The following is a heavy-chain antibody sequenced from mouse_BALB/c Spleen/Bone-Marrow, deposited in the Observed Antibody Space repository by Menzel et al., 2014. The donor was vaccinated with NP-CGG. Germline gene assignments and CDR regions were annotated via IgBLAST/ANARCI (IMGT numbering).Heavy chain of an antibody. CDR2: IWGDGST. Sequence: VHLVESGPGLVPPSQSLSILCTVSGFSLTGYGVYWIRQPPGKGPEWLGTIWGDGSTDYYSVLKSRLIISSGNSKSDVFLKMISLQTGNATTDYTARDDEGVGTCHYAMDYWGQGTSVTISS. CDR1: GFSLTGYG. D-gene: IGHD4-1*01. CDR3: ARDDEGVGTCHYAMDY. J-gene: IGHJ4*01. V-gene: IGHV2-6-7*01.